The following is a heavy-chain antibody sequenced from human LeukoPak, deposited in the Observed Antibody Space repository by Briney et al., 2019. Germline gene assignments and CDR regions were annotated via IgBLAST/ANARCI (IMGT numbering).Heavy chain of an antibody. CDR3: ARGPGDMANLSYLDS. D-gene: IGHD5-24*01. J-gene: IGHJ5*01. Sequence: GGSLRLSCATSGFIFSDYYFNWIRQAPGKGLEWVAYISGRGGTIYYADSVKGRFTISRDNANNSLSLQMNDLRADDTAFYYCARGPGDMANLSYLDSWGLGTLVTVSS. V-gene: IGHV3-11*01. CDR1: GFIFSDYY. CDR2: ISGRGGTI.